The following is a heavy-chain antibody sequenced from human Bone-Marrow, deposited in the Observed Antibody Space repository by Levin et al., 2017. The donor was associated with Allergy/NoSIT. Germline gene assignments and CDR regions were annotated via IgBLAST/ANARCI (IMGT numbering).Heavy chain of an antibody. D-gene: IGHD1-1*01. CDR1: GGSIINGGYS. CDR2: IYHTGST. Sequence: SSETLSLTCAVSGGSIINGGYSWNWIRQPPGKGLEWIGYIYHTGSTYYNPSLKSRVTISVDMSENQFSLKLSSVTAADTAVYYCARANDGALDYWGQGTLVTVSS. V-gene: IGHV4-30-2*01. CDR3: ARANDGALDY. J-gene: IGHJ4*02.